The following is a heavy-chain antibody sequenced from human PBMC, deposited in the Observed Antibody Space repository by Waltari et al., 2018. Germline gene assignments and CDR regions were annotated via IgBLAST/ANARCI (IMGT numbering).Heavy chain of an antibody. V-gene: IGHV4-34*01. CDR2: IHHSGSI. CDR3: VRGKMYSRPYFDY. Sequence: QMQLQQWGAGLLKPSEPLSLPCAAPGESFIGYYWNWIRQPPGRGLEWIGEIHHSGSINYNPSLESRVTISQDMSKNQFSLKLTSVTAADTAVYYCVRGKMYSRPYFDYWGQGTLVTVSS. J-gene: IGHJ4*02. CDR1: GESFIGYY. D-gene: IGHD6-13*01.